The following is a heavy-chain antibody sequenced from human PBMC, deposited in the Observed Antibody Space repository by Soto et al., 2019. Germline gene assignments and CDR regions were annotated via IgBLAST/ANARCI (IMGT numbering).Heavy chain of an antibody. CDR2: MNPNSGNT. V-gene: IGHV1-8*01. J-gene: IGHJ6*02. CDR1: GYTFTSYD. Sequence: QVQLVQSGAEVKKPGASVKVSCTASGYTFTSYDSNWVRQATGQGLEWVGWMNPNSGNTGYAQKFQGRVTMTRNTSITTAYMELSSLRAEDTAVYYCAREISYGLDVWGQGTMVTVSS. CDR3: AREISYGLDV.